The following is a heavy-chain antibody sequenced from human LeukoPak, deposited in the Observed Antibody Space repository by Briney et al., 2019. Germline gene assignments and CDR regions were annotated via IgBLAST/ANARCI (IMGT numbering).Heavy chain of an antibody. Sequence: GGSLRLSCAASGFTFDDYAMHWVRQTPGKGLEWVSLISWDGHTTDYTDSVKGRFIISRDNSKNSLFLRMNSLTMEDTAFYYCAKDAMGVTEGFYFDSWGQGTLVPVSS. CDR1: GFTFDDYA. CDR3: AKDAMGVTEGFYFDS. J-gene: IGHJ4*02. D-gene: IGHD1-14*01. V-gene: IGHV3-43D*03. CDR2: ISWDGHTT.